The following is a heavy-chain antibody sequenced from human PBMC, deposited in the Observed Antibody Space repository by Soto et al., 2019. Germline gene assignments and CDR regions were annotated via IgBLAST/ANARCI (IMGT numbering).Heavy chain of an antibody. J-gene: IGHJ6*02. V-gene: IGHV3-53*01. CDR1: GFTVSSNY. CDR2: IYSGGST. CDR3: AGSARSYGMDV. Sequence: EVQLVEAGGGLIQPGGSLRLSCAASGFTVSSNYMSWVRQAPGKGLEWGSVIYSGGSTYYEDPVKGRFTMYSDNSKNTLYLQMNSLRAEDTAVYYCAGSARSYGMDVWGQGTTVTVSS.